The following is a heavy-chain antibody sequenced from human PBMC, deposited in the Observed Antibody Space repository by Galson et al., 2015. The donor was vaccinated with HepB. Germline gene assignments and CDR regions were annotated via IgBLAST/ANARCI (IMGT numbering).Heavy chain of an antibody. CDR1: GFTFSSYA. D-gene: IGHD3-10*01. CDR3: ARDTEVDCGSGSYPPAFDY. CDR2: ISSNGGST. V-gene: IGHV3-64*01. J-gene: IGHJ4*02. Sequence: SLRLSCAASGFTFSSYAMHWVRQAPGKGLEYVSAISSNGGSTYYANSVKGRFTISRDNSKNTLYLQMGSLRAEDMAVYYCARDTEVDCGSGSYPPAFDYWGQGTLVTVSS.